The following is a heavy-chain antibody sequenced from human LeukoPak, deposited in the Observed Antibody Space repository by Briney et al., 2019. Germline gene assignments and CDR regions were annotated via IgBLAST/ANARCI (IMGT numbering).Heavy chain of an antibody. D-gene: IGHD1-26*01. Sequence: GGSLRLSCAASGFIVSGNYMSWVRQAPGKGLDWVSVIYAGAGGSTYYSDSVKGRFTISRDSSTNTLYLQMNSLRGEDTAVYYCTRGPQSLRPVGDASDVWGQGTMVTVSP. J-gene: IGHJ3*01. CDR3: TRGPQSLRPVGDASDV. CDR2: IYAGAGGST. V-gene: IGHV3-66*01. CDR1: GFIVSGNY.